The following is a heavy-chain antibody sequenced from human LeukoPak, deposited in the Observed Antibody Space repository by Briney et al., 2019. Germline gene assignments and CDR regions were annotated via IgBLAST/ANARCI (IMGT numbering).Heavy chain of an antibody. D-gene: IGHD6-13*01. CDR3: ARDTPQHLKRYDY. Sequence: ASVKVSGKASGYNFDKFGIAWVRQAPGQGLEWMGWINTHNGNTKYAQQYQGRVTMTTDTSTSTVYMELRSLRSDDTAVYFCARDTPQHLKRYDYWGQGTQVTVSS. J-gene: IGHJ4*02. CDR1: GYNFDKFG. V-gene: IGHV1-18*01. CDR2: INTHNGNT.